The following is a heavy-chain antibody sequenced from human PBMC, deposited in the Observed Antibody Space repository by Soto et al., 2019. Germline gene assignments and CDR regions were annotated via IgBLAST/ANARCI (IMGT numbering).Heavy chain of an antibody. CDR2: IYYSGST. CDR1: GGSISSGGYY. J-gene: IGHJ4*02. D-gene: IGHD3-16*01. CDR3: PAWGPVTGAFDC. V-gene: IGHV4-31*01. Sequence: QVQLQESGPGLVKPSQTLSLTCTVSGGSISSGGYYWSWIRQHPGKGLEWIGYIYYSGSTYYNPSLKSPVIISVDTSKTQFSLKLSSVAAADTAVYYCPAWGPVTGAFDCWGQGTLVTVSS.